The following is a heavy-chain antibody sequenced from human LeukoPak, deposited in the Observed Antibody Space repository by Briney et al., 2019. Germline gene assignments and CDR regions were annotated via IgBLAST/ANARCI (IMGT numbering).Heavy chain of an antibody. CDR2: ISAYNGNT. CDR3: AREVGYCSSTSCRGYYFDY. J-gene: IGHJ4*02. V-gene: IGHV1-18*01. Sequence: ASVKVSCKSSGYXFTSYGIIWVRQAPGQGLEWMGWISAYNGNTNYAQKLQGRVTMTTDTSTSTAYMELRSLRSDDTAVYYCAREVGYCSSTSCRGYYFDYWGQGTLVTVSS. CDR1: GYXFTSYG. D-gene: IGHD2-2*01.